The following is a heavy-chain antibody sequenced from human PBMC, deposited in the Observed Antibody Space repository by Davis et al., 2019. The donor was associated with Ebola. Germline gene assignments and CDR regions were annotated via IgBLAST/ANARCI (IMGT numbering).Heavy chain of an antibody. J-gene: IGHJ4*02. Sequence: ETLSLTCTVSGGSISSYYWSWVRQAPGKGLAWVSAISGSGGSTYYADSVKGRFTISRDNSKNTLYLQMNSLRAEDTAVYYCAKDIGDIVLVVYAISSSHPDYWGQGTLVTVSS. CDR1: GGSISSYY. CDR3: AKDIGDIVLVVYAISSSHPDY. V-gene: IGHV3-23*01. CDR2: ISGSGGST. D-gene: IGHD2-8*02.